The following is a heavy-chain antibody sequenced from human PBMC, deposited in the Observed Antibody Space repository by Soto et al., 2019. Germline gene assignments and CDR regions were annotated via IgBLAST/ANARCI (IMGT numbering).Heavy chain of an antibody. V-gene: IGHV1-69*12. CDR2: IIPVFGTA. CDR1: GGTLRNYG. J-gene: IGHJ6*02. Sequence: QVQLVQSGAEVKKPGSSVRVSCKASGGTLRNYGISWVRQAPGQGLEWMGGIIPVFGTANYAQKVKGRVTITADESTSTVYMDVTSLRSEDTPVYYCSSGDATKIVVTTYSGMDVWGQGTTVTVSS. D-gene: IGHD4-17*01. CDR3: SSGDATKIVVTTYSGMDV.